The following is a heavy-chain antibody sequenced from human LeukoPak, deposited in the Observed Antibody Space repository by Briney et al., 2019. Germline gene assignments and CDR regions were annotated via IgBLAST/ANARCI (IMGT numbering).Heavy chain of an antibody. CDR2: IDWDDDK. J-gene: IGHJ4*02. Sequence: SGPALVKPTQTLTLTCTFSGFPLSTSGMRVSWIRQPPGKALEWLARIDWDDDKFYSTSLKTRLTISKDTSRNQVVLTMTNMDPVDTATYYCARGQKLRAFDYWGQGTLVTVSS. D-gene: IGHD3-10*01. V-gene: IGHV2-70*04. CDR3: ARGQKLRAFDY. CDR1: GFPLSTSGMR.